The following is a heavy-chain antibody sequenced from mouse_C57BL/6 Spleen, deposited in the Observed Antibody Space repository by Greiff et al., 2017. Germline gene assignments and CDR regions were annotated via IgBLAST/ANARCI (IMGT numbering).Heavy chain of an antibody. CDR2: ISTYYGDA. V-gene: IGHV1-67*01. D-gene: IGHD2-5*01. J-gene: IGHJ3*01. CDR3: ASDYINPSCFAH. Sequence: VQLQQSRPWLFRPRVSGTNCCKSSGYTFPDYAMHCVKHSHAKNLEWIGVISTYYGDASYNQKFKDKATMTVDKSSSTAYMELARLTSEDSAFYYCASDYINPSCFAHCSEGTLAFVSA. CDR1: GYTFPDYA.